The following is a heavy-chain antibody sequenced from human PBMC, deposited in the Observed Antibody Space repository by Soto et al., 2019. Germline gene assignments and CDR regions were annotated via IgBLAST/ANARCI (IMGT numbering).Heavy chain of an antibody. V-gene: IGHV3-11*06. D-gene: IGHD2-21*01. CDR2: ISPKSTFR. CDR3: VRGGGGGLFEH. J-gene: IGHJ4*02. CDR1: GFPFNDYY. Sequence: PGESLKISCATSGFPFNDYYMTWIRQAPGKGLEWLSHISPKSTFRNYADSVKGRFTISRDNTESSLFLQMNSLGVDDTAVYSCVRGGGGGLFEHWGQGVLLTVSS.